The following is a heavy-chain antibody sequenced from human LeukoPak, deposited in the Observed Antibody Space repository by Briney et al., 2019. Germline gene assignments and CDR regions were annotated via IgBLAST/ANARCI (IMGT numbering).Heavy chain of an antibody. CDR3: ARVPYYDSSGYTEYFQH. J-gene: IGHJ1*01. V-gene: IGHV1-2*06. D-gene: IGHD3-22*01. CDR2: INPNSGGT. Sequence: ASVKVSCKASGYTFTGYYMHWVRRAPGQGLEWMGRINPNSGGTNYAQKFQGRVTMTRDKSISTAYMELSRLRSDDTAVYYCARVPYYDSSGYTEYFQHWGQGTLVTVSS. CDR1: GYTFTGYY.